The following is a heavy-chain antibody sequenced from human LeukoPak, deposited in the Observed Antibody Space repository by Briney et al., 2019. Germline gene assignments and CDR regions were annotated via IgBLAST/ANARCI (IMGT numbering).Heavy chain of an antibody. V-gene: IGHV3-23*01. CDR2: ISANGGGT. CDR3: ATDGEGDPSCYYLV. CDR1: GFSFSDYV. D-gene: IGHD3-22*01. Sequence: GGSLRLSCAASGFSFSDYVMTWVRQAPGKGLEWVSSISANGGGTYYADSVKGRFTISRDNSKNTLFLQMNSLRAEDSAVYYCATDGEGDPSCYYLVGGQGTLITVSS. J-gene: IGHJ4*02.